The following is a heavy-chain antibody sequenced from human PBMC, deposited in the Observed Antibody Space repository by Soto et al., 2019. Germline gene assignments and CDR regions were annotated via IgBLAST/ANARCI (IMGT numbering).Heavy chain of an antibody. J-gene: IGHJ6*02. Sequence: ASETLSLTCTVSGGSISSGGYYWSWIRQHPGKGLEWIGYIYYSGSTYYNPSLKSRVTISVDTSKNQFSLKLSSVTAADTAVYYCARDYYDSSGISMPGGMDVWGQGTTVTVSS. D-gene: IGHD3-22*01. CDR3: ARDYYDSSGISMPGGMDV. CDR1: GGSISSGGYY. CDR2: IYYSGST. V-gene: IGHV4-31*03.